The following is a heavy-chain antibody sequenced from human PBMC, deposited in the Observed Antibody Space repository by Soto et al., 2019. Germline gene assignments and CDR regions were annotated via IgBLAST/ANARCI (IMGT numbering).Heavy chain of an antibody. CDR1: GFTFSSYW. CDR2: INSDGSST. CDR3: ARVLRAVNEYQLRGLVSYYDMDV. D-gene: IGHD2-2*01. J-gene: IGHJ6*03. V-gene: IGHV3-74*01. Sequence: GGSLRLSCAASGFTFSSYWMHWVRQAPGKGLVWVSRINSDGSSTSYADSVKGRFTISRDNAKNTLYLQMNSLRAEDTAVYYCARVLRAVNEYQLRGLVSYYDMDVWGKGTTVTVSS.